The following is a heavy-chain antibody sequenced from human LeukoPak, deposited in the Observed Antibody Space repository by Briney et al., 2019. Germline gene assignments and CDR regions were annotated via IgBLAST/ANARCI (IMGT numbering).Heavy chain of an antibody. J-gene: IGHJ4*02. CDR2: IRQDGDTK. CDR3: ARSLPYGTTWYGRSDF. CDR1: AFIFSGHW. D-gene: IGHD6-13*01. V-gene: IGHV3-7*03. Sequence: GGSLRLSCEGSAFIFSGHWVNWVRQTPGKGLEWVANIRQDGDTKYYVDSVKGRFTISRDNAMNSLYLQMNSLRAEDTAIYYCARSLPYGTTWYGRSDFWGQGTLVTVSS.